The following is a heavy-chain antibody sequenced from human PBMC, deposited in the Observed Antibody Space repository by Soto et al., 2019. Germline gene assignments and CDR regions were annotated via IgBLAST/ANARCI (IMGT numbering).Heavy chain of an antibody. CDR3: AKDSRESYGDYDNWFDP. CDR1: GFTFSSYG. V-gene: IGHV3-30*18. J-gene: IGHJ5*02. Sequence: GGSLRLSCAASGFTFSSYGMHWVRQAPGKGLEWVAVISYDGSNKYYADSVKGRFTISRDNSKNTLYLQMNSLRAEDTAVYYCAKDSRESYGDYDNWFDPWGQGTLVTVSS. CDR2: ISYDGSNK. D-gene: IGHD4-17*01.